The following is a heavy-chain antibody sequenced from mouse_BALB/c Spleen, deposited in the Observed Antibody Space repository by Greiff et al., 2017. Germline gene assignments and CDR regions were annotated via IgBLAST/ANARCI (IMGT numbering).Heavy chain of an antibody. D-gene: IGHD6-1*01. J-gene: IGHJ2*01. Sequence: QVQLQQSGAELAKPGASVKMSCKASGYTFTSYWMHWVKQRPGQGLEWIGYINPSTGYTEYNQKFKDKATLTADKSSSTAYMQLSSLTSEDSAVYYCARGEGASFDYWGQGTTLTVSS. CDR2: INPSTGYT. V-gene: IGHV1-7*01. CDR3: ARGEGASFDY. CDR1: GYTFTSYW.